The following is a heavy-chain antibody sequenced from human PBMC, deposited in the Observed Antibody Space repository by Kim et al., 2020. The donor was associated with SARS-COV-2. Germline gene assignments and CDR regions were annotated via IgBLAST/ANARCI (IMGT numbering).Heavy chain of an antibody. V-gene: IGHV1-3*01. D-gene: IGHD2-21*02. Sequence: ASVKVSCKASGYTFTSYAMHWVRQAPGQRLEWMGWINAGNGNTKYSQQFQGRVTITRDTSASTAYMELGSLGSEDTAVYYFSRGSTIKWWRRTRYCFDYW. CDR1: GYTFTSYA. CDR3: SRGSTIKWWRRTRYCFDY. J-gene: IGHJ4*01. CDR2: INAGNGNT.